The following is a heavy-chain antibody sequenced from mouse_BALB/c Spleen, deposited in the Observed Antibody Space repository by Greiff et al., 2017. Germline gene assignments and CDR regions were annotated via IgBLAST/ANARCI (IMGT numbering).Heavy chain of an antibody. CDR1: GYSITSDYA. V-gene: IGHV3-2*02. D-gene: IGHD2-2*01. CDR3: ARSIDGYGAWFAY. CDR2: ISYSGST. J-gene: IGHJ3*01. Sequence: EVQLQESGPGLVKPSQSLSLTCTVTGYSITSDYAWNWIRQFPGNKLEWMGYISYSGSTSYNPSLKSRISITRDTSKNQFFLQLNSVTTEDTATYYCARSIDGYGAWFAYWGQGTLVTVSA.